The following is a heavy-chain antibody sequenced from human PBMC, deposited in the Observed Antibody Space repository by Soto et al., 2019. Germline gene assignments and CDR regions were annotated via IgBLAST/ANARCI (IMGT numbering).Heavy chain of an antibody. CDR1: GGSISSYY. Sequence: SETLSLTCTVSGGSISSYYWSWIRQPPGKGLEWIGYIYYSGSTNYNPSLKSRVTISVDTSKNQFSLKLSSVTAADTAVYYCARDPGARYSGYPLHCDYWGQGTLVTVSS. CDR2: IYYSGST. CDR3: ARDPGARYSGYPLHCDY. V-gene: IGHV4-59*12. D-gene: IGHD5-12*01. J-gene: IGHJ4*02.